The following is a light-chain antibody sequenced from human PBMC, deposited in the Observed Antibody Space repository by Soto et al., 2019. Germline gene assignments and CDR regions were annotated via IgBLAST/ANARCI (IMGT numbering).Light chain of an antibody. J-gene: IGLJ2*01. CDR1: GSSIGTNT. CDR3: AAWDGSLNNVL. Sequence: QSVLTQPPSASGTPGQRATIPCSGSGSSIGTNTVNWYRQLPGTAPKLLIYGNNQRPSGVPDRFSGSKSGTSASLAISGLQSEDEAEYYCAAWDGSLNNVLFGGGTKLTVL. V-gene: IGLV1-44*01. CDR2: GNN.